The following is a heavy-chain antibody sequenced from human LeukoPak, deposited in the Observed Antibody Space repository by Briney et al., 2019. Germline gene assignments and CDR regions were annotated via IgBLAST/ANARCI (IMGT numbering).Heavy chain of an antibody. CDR1: GITLSNYG. CDR3: AKRGVVIRVILVGFHKEAYYFDS. CDR2: ISGSGGST. Sequence: GGSLRLSCAVSGITLSNYGMSWVRQAPGKGLEWVAGISGSGGSTYYADSVKGRFTISTDNPKNTLYLQMNSLRAEDTAVYFCAKRGVVIRVILVGFHKEAYYFDSWGQGALVTVSS. J-gene: IGHJ4*02. V-gene: IGHV3-23*01. D-gene: IGHD3-22*01.